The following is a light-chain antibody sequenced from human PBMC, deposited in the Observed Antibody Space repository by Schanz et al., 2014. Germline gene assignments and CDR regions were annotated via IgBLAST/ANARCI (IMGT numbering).Light chain of an antibody. CDR3: QQYGSSLMYT. J-gene: IGKJ2*01. V-gene: IGKV3-20*01. CDR1: QGVSSN. CDR2: GVF. Sequence: EIVLTQSPATLSLSPGERATLSCRASQGVSSNLAWYQQKPGQAPRLLIYGVFRRATGIPDRFSGSGSGTDFTLTISRLEPEDFAVYYCQQYGSSLMYTFGQGTKVEIK.